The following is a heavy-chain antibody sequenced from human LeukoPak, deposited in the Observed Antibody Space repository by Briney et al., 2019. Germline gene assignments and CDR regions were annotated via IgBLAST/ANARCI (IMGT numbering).Heavy chain of an antibody. D-gene: IGHD3-22*01. V-gene: IGHV1-69*13. Sequence: ASVKVSCKASGGTFISYAISWVRQAPGQGLEWMGGIIPIFGTANYAQKFQGRVTITADESTSTAYMELSSLRSEDTAVYYCARGVRRDSRSNGYYNDSSGYHPYYFDYWGQGTLVTVSS. CDR1: GGTFISYA. J-gene: IGHJ4*02. CDR3: ARGVRRDSRSNGYYNDSSGYHPYYFDY. CDR2: IIPIFGTA.